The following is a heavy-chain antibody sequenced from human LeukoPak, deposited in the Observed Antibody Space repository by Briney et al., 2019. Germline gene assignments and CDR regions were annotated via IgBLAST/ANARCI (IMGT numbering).Heavy chain of an antibody. D-gene: IGHD5-12*01. Sequence: GGSLRLSCAASGFTFSSYEMNWVRQAPGKGLEWVSFISASGDTIYYTDSVKGRFTISRDNAKNSLYLQMNSLRAEDTAIYYCARDGPRSGYDLGHFDNLGQGTLVTASS. CDR3: ARDGPRSGYDLGHFDN. J-gene: IGHJ4*02. V-gene: IGHV3-48*03. CDR1: GFTFSSYE. CDR2: ISASGDTI.